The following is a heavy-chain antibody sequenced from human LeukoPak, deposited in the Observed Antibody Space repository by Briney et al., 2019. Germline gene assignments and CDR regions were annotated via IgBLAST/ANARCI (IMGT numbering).Heavy chain of an antibody. V-gene: IGHV4-59*08. CDR2: IHYSEST. Sequence: WETLSLTCTVSGGSIRSYYWGWIRQPPGKGLEWIGYIHYSESTKYNPSLKSRVTMSVDTSKNQFSLKLSSVTAADTAVYYCASRSGSFSDALDIWGQGTLVTVSS. J-gene: IGHJ3*02. CDR1: GGSIRSYY. CDR3: ASRSGSFSDALDI. D-gene: IGHD3-10*01.